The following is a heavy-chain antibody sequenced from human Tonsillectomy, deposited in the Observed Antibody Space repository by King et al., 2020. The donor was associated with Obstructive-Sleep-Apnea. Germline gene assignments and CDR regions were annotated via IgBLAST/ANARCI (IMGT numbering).Heavy chain of an antibody. D-gene: IGHD3-10*01. Sequence: VQLVESGAEVKKPGESLRISCKGSGYSFTDYWITWVRQMPGKGLEWMGRIDPSDSYTNYSPSFQGHVTISVDKSITTASIQWRSLKASDTAMYYCARRRGVYGSGSLGYWGQGTLVTVSS. CDR3: ARRRGVYGSGSLGY. J-gene: IGHJ4*02. CDR1: GYSFTDYW. CDR2: IDPSDSYT. V-gene: IGHV5-10-1*01.